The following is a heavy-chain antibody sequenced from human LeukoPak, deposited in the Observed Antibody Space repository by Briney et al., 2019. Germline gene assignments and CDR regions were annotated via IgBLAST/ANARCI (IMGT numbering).Heavy chain of an antibody. Sequence: SETLSLTCTVSGGPISSYYWSWIRQPPGKGLEWIGYIYYSGSTNYNPSLKSRVTISVDTSKNQFSLKLSSVTAADTAVYYCARHGDGYNRYYFDYWGQGTLVTVSS. CDR2: IYYSGST. J-gene: IGHJ4*02. V-gene: IGHV4-59*08. D-gene: IGHD5-24*01. CDR3: ARHGDGYNRYYFDY. CDR1: GGPISSYY.